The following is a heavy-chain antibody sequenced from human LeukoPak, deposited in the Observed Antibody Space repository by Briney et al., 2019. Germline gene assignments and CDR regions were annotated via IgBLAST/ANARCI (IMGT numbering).Heavy chain of an antibody. Sequence: SETLSLTCTVSGGSISGYYWSWFRQPPGKGPEYVGYIYYSGSTNYNPFLKSRVTISVDTSKNQFSLKLTSVTTADTAVYYCVRIEGGGYAASWGQGTLVTVSS. V-gene: IGHV4-59*01. CDR2: IYYSGST. CDR3: VRIEGGGYAAS. J-gene: IGHJ5*02. D-gene: IGHD5-12*01. CDR1: GGSISGYY.